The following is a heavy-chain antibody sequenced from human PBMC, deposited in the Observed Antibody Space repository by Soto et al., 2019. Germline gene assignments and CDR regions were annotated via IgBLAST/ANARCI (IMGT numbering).Heavy chain of an antibody. CDR1: GFTFSSYA. Sequence: PGGSLRLSCAASGFTFSSYAMSWVRQAPGKGLEWVSAISGSGGSTYYADSVKGRFTISRDNSKNTLYLQMNSLRAEDTAVYYCAKDSSGYYSSTVTRDYWGQGTLVTVSS. J-gene: IGHJ4*02. V-gene: IGHV3-23*01. D-gene: IGHD3-22*01. CDR3: AKDSSGYYSSTVTRDY. CDR2: ISGSGGST.